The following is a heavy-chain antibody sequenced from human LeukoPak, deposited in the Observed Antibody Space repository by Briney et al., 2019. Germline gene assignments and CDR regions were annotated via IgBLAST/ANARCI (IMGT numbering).Heavy chain of an antibody. Sequence: PGGSLRLSCAASGFTFSNYIMNWVRQAPGKGLEWVSAISGSGGSTYYADSVKGRFTISRDISKSTVFLQMTSLRAEDTAVYYCAKDHKQWLVLDYWGQGTLVTVSS. CDR3: AKDHKQWLVLDY. CDR2: ISGSGGST. D-gene: IGHD6-19*01. CDR1: GFTFSNYI. J-gene: IGHJ4*02. V-gene: IGHV3-23*01.